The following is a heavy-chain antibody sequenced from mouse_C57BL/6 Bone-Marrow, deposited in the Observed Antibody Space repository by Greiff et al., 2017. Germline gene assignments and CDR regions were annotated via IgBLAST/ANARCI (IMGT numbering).Heavy chain of an antibody. Sequence: VQLKQSVAELVRPGASVKLSCTASGFNINNTYMHWVKQRPEQGLEWIGRIDPANGNTKYAPKFQGKATITADTSSNTAYLQLSSLTSEDTAIYYCASYAMDYWGQGTSVTVSS. J-gene: IGHJ4*01. CDR3: ASYAMDY. CDR2: IDPANGNT. V-gene: IGHV14-3*01. CDR1: GFNINNTY.